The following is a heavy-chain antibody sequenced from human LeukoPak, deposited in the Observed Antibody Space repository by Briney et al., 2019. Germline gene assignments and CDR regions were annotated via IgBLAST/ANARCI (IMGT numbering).Heavy chain of an antibody. CDR3: ARDYWWNYDY. D-gene: IGHD1-7*01. V-gene: IGHV3-30-3*01. Sequence: GGSLRLSCAATGFTFSDNAMHWVRQAPGKGLGWVAVISKDGSDKYYPGSVRGRFTISRDNSKNTIYLQMDSLRAEDTAIYYCARDYWWNYDYWGQGTLVTVSS. J-gene: IGHJ4*02. CDR2: ISKDGSDK. CDR1: GFTFSDNA.